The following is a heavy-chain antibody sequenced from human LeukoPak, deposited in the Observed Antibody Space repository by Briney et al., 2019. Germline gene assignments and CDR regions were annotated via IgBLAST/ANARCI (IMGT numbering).Heavy chain of an antibody. J-gene: IGHJ4*02. CDR3: ARVVRGVMGATYYFDY. V-gene: IGHV1-2*02. D-gene: IGHD3-10*01. Sequence: ASVKVSCKASGDSLTGYYIHWVRQAPGQGLEWMGWINPNSGGTNYAQKFQGRVTMTRDTSISTAYMELSRLRSDDTAVYYCARVVRGVMGATYYFDYGGQGTLVTVSS. CDR2: INPNSGGT. CDR1: GDSLTGYY.